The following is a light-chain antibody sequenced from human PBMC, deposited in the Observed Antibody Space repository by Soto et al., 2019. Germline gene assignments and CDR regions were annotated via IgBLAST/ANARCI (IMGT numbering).Light chain of an antibody. V-gene: IGKV3-15*01. CDR3: QQYNSWPPLT. CDR1: QSVRSN. Sequence: DIVMTQSPATLSVSPGERATLSCRASQSVRSNLAWYQQKPGQAPRLLIYGASTRATGIPARLSGSGSGTEFTHTISSLQSEDFAVYYCQQYNSWPPLTFGQGTKVEIK. CDR2: GAS. J-gene: IGKJ1*01.